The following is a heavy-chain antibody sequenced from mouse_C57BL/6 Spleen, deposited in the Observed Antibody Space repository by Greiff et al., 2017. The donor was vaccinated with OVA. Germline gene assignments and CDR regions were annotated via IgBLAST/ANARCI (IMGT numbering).Heavy chain of an antibody. CDR1: GYAFSSSW. Sequence: QVQLKESGPELVKPGASVKISCKASGYAFSSSWMNWVKQRPGKGLEWIGRIYPGDGDTNYNGKFKGKATLTADKSSSTAYMQLSSLTSEDSAVYFCARTYDYDETTHYAMDYWGQGTSVTVSS. CDR3: ARTYDYDETTHYAMDY. D-gene: IGHD2-4*01. J-gene: IGHJ4*01. V-gene: IGHV1-82*01. CDR2: IYPGDGDT.